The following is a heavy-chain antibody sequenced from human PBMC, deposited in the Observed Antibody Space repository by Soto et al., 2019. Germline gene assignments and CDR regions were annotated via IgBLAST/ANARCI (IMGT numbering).Heavy chain of an antibody. CDR2: ISGSGGST. CDR3: AKDRWGWLVFDY. D-gene: IGHD6-19*01. CDR1: GFTFSSYA. J-gene: IGHJ4*02. Sequence: EVQLLESGGGLIQPGGSLRLSCAASGFTFSSYAMSWVRQAPGKGLEWVSAISGSGGSTYYADSVKGRFTISRDNSKNTLYLQMNSLRAEDTAVYYCAKDRWGWLVFDYWGQGTLVTVSS. V-gene: IGHV3-23*01.